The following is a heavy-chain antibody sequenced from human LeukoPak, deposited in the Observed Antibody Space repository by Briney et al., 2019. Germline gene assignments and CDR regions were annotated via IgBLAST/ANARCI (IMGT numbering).Heavy chain of an antibody. D-gene: IGHD3-22*01. CDR1: GYTFTDYY. CDR2: INPSSGGA. CDR3: ARGRPYYYDSSGYYYKDY. Sequence: GASVKVSCKASGYTFTDYYIHWVRQAPGQGLEWMGRINPSSGGANYAQKFQGRVTMTRNTSISTAYMELSSLRSEDTAVYYCARGRPYYYDSSGYYYKDYWGQGTLVTVSS. J-gene: IGHJ4*02. V-gene: IGHV1-2*06.